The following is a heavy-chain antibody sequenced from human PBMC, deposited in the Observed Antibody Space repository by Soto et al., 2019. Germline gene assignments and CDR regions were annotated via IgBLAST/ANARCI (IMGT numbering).Heavy chain of an antibody. CDR1: GFSLSSTRMA. J-gene: IGHJ4*02. CDR3: THIVVAGLGYYFDY. V-gene: IGHV2-5*02. D-gene: IGHD6-19*01. CDR2: IYWDDDK. Sequence: QITLKESGPTLVKPTQTLTLTCTFSGFSLSSTRMAVGWIRQPPGKALEWLALIYWDDDKRYSPFLKSRLTIPKNTSXNQVVLTMSNMDPVDTAIYYCTHIVVAGLGYYFDYWGQGTLVTVSS.